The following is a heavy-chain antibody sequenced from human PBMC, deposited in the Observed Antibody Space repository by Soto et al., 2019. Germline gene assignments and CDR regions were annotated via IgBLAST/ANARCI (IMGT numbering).Heavy chain of an antibody. Sequence: RGSPRPPRSPSGFSLRKFSFRRVPPAPRKGLEWVAVISYDGSNKYYADSVKGRFTISRDNSKNTLYLQMNSLRAEDTAVYYCARDSSSHIYYYYGMDVWGQGTTVTVSS. D-gene: IGHD6-6*01. CDR2: ISYDGSNK. J-gene: IGHJ6*02. V-gene: IGHV3-30-3*01. CDR1: GFSLRKFS. CDR3: ARDSSSHIYYYYGMDV.